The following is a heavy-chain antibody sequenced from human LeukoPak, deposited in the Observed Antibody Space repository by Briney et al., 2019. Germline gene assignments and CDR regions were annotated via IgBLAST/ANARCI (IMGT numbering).Heavy chain of an antibody. J-gene: IGHJ4*02. D-gene: IGHD3-3*01. Sequence: ASVKVSCKASGYTFTSYYMHWVRQAPGQGLEWMGIVNPSGGSTSYAQKFQGRVTMTRDTSTSTVYMELSSLRSEDTAVYYCAREWKHDYYFDYWGQGTLVTVSS. CDR1: GYTFTSYY. CDR3: AREWKHDYYFDY. CDR2: VNPSGGST. V-gene: IGHV1-46*01.